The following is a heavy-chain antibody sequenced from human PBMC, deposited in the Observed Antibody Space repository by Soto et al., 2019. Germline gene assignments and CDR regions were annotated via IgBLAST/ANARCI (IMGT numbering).Heavy chain of an antibody. D-gene: IGHD6-19*01. V-gene: IGHV5-10-1*01. CDR2: IDPSDSYT. Sequence: GESLKISCKGSGYSFTDYCITWVRQIPGKGLEWMGRIDPSDSYTNYSPSLQGHVTISADKSLGTAYLQWSSLKASDTAMYYCARPIAVSGTGYYYFDXCGQGTLVTVSS. CDR3: ARPIAVSGTGYYYFDX. CDR1: GYSFTDYC. J-gene: IGHJ4*02.